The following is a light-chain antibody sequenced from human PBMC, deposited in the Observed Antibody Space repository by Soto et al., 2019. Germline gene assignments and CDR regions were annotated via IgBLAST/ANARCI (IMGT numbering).Light chain of an antibody. CDR2: EVS. V-gene: IGLV2-23*02. Sequence: QSALTQPASVSGSPGQSITISCTGISSDIGSYNLVSWYQQHPGKAPKLMIYEVSKRHSGVSNRFSGSKSGNTASLTISGLQAEDEADYYCCSYASSTTPLYVFGTGTKVTVL. CDR1: SSDIGSYNL. J-gene: IGLJ1*01. CDR3: CSYASSTTPLYV.